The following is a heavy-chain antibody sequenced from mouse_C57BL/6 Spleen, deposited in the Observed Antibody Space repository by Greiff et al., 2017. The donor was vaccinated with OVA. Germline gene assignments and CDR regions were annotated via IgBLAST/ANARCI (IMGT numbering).Heavy chain of an antibody. D-gene: IGHD1-1*01. CDR3: ARQDYGSSGYAMDY. Sequence: VKVIESGPGLVAPSQSLSITCTVSGFSLTSYGVHWVRQPPGKGLEWLVVIWSDGSTTYNSALKSRLSISKDNSKSQVFLKMNSLQTDDTAMYYCARQDYGSSGYAMDYWGQGTSVTVSS. J-gene: IGHJ4*01. CDR1: GFSLTSYG. V-gene: IGHV2-6-1*01. CDR2: IWSDGST.